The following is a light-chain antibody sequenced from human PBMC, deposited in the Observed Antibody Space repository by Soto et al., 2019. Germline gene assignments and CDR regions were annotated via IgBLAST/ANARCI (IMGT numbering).Light chain of an antibody. V-gene: IGKV3-15*01. CDR1: QRVSSN. Sequence: EIVMTQSPAPLSVSPGERVTLSCRASQRVSSNLTWYQQKPGQAHRLLIYGASTRATGIPARFSGSGAGTEFTLTSSNLQSEELAVYYCQLDDNWPPITFGQGTRLEIK. J-gene: IGKJ5*01. CDR3: QLDDNWPPIT. CDR2: GAS.